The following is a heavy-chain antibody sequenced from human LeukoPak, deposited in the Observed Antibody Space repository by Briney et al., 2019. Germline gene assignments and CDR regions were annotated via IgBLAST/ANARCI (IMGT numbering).Heavy chain of an antibody. CDR3: ARVLYYGSGSYPYYGMDV. CDR2: IIPIFGTA. Sequence: ASVKVSCKASGGTFISYAISWVRQAPGQGLEWMGGIIPIFGTANYAQKFQGRVTITADESTSTAYMELSSLRSEDTAVYYCARVLYYGSGSYPYYGMDVWGQGTTVTVSS. D-gene: IGHD3-10*01. CDR1: GGTFISYA. J-gene: IGHJ6*02. V-gene: IGHV1-69*13.